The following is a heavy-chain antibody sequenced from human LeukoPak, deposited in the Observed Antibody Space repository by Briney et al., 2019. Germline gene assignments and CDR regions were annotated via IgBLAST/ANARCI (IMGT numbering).Heavy chain of an antibody. CDR3: ARDSGSYPGAFDI. J-gene: IGHJ3*02. V-gene: IGHV3-33*08. CDR2: IWYDGSNK. D-gene: IGHD1-26*01. Sequence: PGGSLRLSCAAPGFTFSNYAMHWVRQAPGKGLEWVAVIWYDGSNKYYADSVKGRFTISRDNSKNTLYLQMNSLRAEDTAVYYCARDSGSYPGAFDIWGQGTMVTVSS. CDR1: GFTFSNYA.